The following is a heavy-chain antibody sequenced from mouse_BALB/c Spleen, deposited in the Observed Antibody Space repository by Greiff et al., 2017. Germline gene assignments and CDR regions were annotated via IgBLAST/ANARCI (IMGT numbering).Heavy chain of an antibody. V-gene: IGHV10-1*02. CDR3: VRLNADAMGY. J-gene: IGHJ4*01. CDR1: GFTFNTYA. Sequence: EVQLVESGGGLVQPKGSLKLSCAASGFTFNTYAMNWVRQAPGKGLEWVARIRSKSNNYATYYADSVKDRFTISRDDSQSMLYLQMNNLKTEDTAMYYCVRLNADAMGYWGQGTSVTVSS. CDR2: IRSKSNNYAT.